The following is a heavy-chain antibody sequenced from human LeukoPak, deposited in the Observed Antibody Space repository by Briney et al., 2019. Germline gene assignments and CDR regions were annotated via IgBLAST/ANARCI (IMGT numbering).Heavy chain of an antibody. V-gene: IGHV1-2*02. J-gene: IGHJ5*02. CDR2: INPNSGGT. Sequence: ASVKVSCKASGYTFTGYYMHWVRQAPGQGLEWMGWINPNSGGTNYAQKFQGRVTMTRDTSISTAYMELSRLRSDDTAVYYCARLERYYDFWSGYYVDGNWFDPWAREPWSPSPQ. CDR1: GYTFTGYY. CDR3: ARLERYYDFWSGYYVDGNWFDP. D-gene: IGHD3-3*01.